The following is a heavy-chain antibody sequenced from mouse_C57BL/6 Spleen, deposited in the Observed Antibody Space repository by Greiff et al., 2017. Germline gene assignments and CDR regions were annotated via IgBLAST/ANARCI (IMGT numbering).Heavy chain of an antibody. D-gene: IGHD2-4*01. CDR2: INPNNGGT. CDR3: ARGGLRRGSLFAY. J-gene: IGHJ3*01. CDR1: GYTFTDYY. Sequence: DVQLQESGPELVKPGASVKISCKASGYTFTDYYMNWVKQSHGKSLEWIGDINPNNGGTSYNQKFKGKATLTVDKSSSTAYMELRSLTSEDSAVYYCARGGLRRGSLFAYWGQGTLVTVSA. V-gene: IGHV1-26*01.